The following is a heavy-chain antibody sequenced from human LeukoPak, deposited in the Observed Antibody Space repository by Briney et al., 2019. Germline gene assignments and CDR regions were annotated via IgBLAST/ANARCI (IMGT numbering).Heavy chain of an antibody. Sequence: PSETLSLTCAVYGGSFSGYYWSWIRQPPGKGLEWIGYIYYSGSTYYNPSLKSRVTISVDTSKNQFSLKLSSVTAADTAVYYCARSYCSGGSCYFDYWGQGTLVTVSS. CDR2: IYYSGST. V-gene: IGHV4-30-4*01. J-gene: IGHJ4*02. CDR1: GGSFSGYY. CDR3: ARSYCSGGSCYFDY. D-gene: IGHD2-15*01.